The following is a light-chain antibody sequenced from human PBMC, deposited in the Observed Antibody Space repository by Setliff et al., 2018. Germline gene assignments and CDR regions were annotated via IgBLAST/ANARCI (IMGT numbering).Light chain of an antibody. J-gene: IGLJ1*01. CDR3: QSYDSSLSALYV. CDR1: SSNIGAGYD. CDR2: GNS. V-gene: IGLV1-40*01. Sequence: QSALTQPPSVSGAPGQRVTISCTGSSSNIGAGYDVHWYQQLPGTAPKLLIYGNSNRPSGVPDRFSGSKSGTSASLAITWLQAEDEADYYCQSYDSSLSALYVFGTGTKVTVL.